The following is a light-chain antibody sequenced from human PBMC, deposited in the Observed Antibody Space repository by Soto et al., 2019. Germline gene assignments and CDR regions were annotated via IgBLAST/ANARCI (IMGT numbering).Light chain of an antibody. J-gene: IGKJ1*01. CDR1: ESVSRN. CDR3: QQYWHWPRT. CDR2: GAS. Sequence: PGERVTLSCRASESVSRNLAWYQQKPGQTPRLLIYGASTRATGVPARFSGSGSGTDFILAITSLQSEDFAVYYCQQYWHWPRTFGQGTRVEI. V-gene: IGKV3-15*01.